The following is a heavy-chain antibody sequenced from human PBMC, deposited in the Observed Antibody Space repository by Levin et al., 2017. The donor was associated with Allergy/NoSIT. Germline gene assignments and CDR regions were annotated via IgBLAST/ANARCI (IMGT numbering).Heavy chain of an antibody. CDR3: ARNVDGGNAYNWFDP. CDR2: IYYSGST. Sequence: SETLSLTCTVSGGSVSSGSYYWSWIRQPPGKGLEWIGYIYYSGSTNYNPSLKSRVTISVDTSKNQFSLKLSSVTAADTAVYYSARNVDGGNAYNWFDPWGQGTLVTVSS. CDR1: GGSVSSGSYY. V-gene: IGHV4-61*01. J-gene: IGHJ5*02. D-gene: IGHD4-23*01.